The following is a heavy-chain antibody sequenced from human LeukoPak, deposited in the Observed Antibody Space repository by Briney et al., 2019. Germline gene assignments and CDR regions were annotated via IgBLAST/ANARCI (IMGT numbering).Heavy chain of an antibody. D-gene: IGHD5-18*01. CDR2: IYYSGST. Sequence: SETLSLPCSVSGDSLSSARYYWCWIRQPPGRGLEGIGHIYYSGSTKHNHSRKSRVTISMDTSKNQFTLKLSSVTAADMAVYYCARGGDTAMVLFDYWGQGTLVTVSS. CDR3: ARGGDTAMVLFDY. CDR1: GDSLSSARYY. J-gene: IGHJ4*02. V-gene: IGHV4-61*01.